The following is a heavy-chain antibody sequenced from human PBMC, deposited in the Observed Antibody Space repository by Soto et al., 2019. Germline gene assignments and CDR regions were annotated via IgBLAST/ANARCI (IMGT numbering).Heavy chain of an antibody. Sequence: QVHLVQSGAEVKKPGASVKVSCQGSGYAFTTYGITWVRQAPGQGLEWMGWISAHNGNTNYAQNLQGRVTVTRDTSTSTAYMELMSLRDYDTAVYYCARGRYGDYWGQGALVTVSS. D-gene: IGHD1-1*01. CDR3: ARGRYGDY. V-gene: IGHV1-18*01. CDR2: ISAHNGNT. CDR1: GYAFTTYG. J-gene: IGHJ4*02.